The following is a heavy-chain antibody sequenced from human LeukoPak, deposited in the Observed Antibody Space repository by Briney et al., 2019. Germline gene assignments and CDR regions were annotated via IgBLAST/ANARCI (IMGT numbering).Heavy chain of an antibody. V-gene: IGHV3-7*01. Sequence: GGPLRLSWAASGFTFSSYWMSWVRQAPGKGLEWVANIKQDGSEKYYVDSVKGRFTISRDNAKNSLYLQMNSLRAEDTAVYYCAREAGMVRNYFDYWGQGTLVTVSS. CDR2: IKQDGSEK. D-gene: IGHD3-10*01. CDR1: GFTFSSYW. J-gene: IGHJ4*02. CDR3: AREAGMVRNYFDY.